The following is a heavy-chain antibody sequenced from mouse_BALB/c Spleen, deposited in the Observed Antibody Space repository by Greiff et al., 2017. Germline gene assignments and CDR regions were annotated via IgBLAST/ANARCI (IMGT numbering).Heavy chain of an antibody. Sequence: EVKLMESGGGLVKPGGSLKLSCAASGFTFSDYYMYWVRQTPEKRLEWVATISDGGSYTYYPDSVKGRFTISRDNAKNNLYLQMSSLKSEDTAMYYCARGGFGTEYAMDYWGQGTSVTVSS. J-gene: IGHJ4*01. V-gene: IGHV5-4*02. D-gene: IGHD2-14*01. CDR3: ARGGFGTEYAMDY. CDR2: ISDGGSYT. CDR1: GFTFSDYY.